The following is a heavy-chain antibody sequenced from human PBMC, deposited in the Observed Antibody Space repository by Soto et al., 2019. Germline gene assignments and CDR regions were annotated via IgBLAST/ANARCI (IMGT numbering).Heavy chain of an antibody. Sequence: PGGSLRLSCAASGFTFSSYGMHWVRQAPGKGLEWVAVISYDGSNKYYADSVKGRFTISRDNSKNTLYLQMNSLRAEDTAVYYCAKRFGIVGASIDYWGQGTLVTVSS. CDR2: ISYDGSNK. V-gene: IGHV3-30*18. CDR3: AKRFGIVGASIDY. D-gene: IGHD1-26*01. CDR1: GFTFSSYG. J-gene: IGHJ4*02.